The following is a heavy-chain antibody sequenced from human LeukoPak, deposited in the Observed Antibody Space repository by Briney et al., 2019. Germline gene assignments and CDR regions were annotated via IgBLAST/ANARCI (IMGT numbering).Heavy chain of an antibody. CDR3: ARGGLSGSSHFDP. CDR1: GYTFTSCY. CDR2: INPSGGST. Sequence: ASVKVSCKASGYTFTSCYMHWVRQAPGQGLEWMGIINPSGGSTSYAQKFQGRVTMTRDMSTRTVYMELSSLRSEDTAVYYCARGGLSGSSHFDPWGQGTLVTVSS. J-gene: IGHJ5*02. V-gene: IGHV1-46*01. D-gene: IGHD1-26*01.